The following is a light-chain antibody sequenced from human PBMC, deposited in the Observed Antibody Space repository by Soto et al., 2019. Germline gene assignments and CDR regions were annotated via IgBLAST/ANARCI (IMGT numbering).Light chain of an antibody. J-gene: IGKJ1*01. V-gene: IGKV3-15*01. CDR3: QQYNNWPQT. CDR1: QSLRSS. CDR2: DAS. Sequence: EVVMTQSPDTLSVSPGERATLSCRASQSLRSSLAWYQQKPGQAPRLLIYDASTRATGIPARFSGSGSGTDFTLTISGLQSEDFAVYYCQQYNNWPQTFGQGTKVDIK.